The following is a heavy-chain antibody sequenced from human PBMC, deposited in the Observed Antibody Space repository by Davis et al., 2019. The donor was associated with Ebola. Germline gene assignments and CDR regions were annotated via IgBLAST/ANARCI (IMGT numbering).Heavy chain of an antibody. V-gene: IGHV4-59*01. D-gene: IGHD1-1*01. CDR1: GGSISSYY. CDR2: IYYSGST. J-gene: IGHJ4*02. CDR3: ARGPQLERYDY. Sequence: MPSVTLSLTCTVSGGSISSYYWSWIRQPPGKGLEWIGYIYYSGSTNYNPSLKSRVTISVDTSKNQFSLKLSSVTAADTAAYYCARGPQLERYDYWGQGTLVTVSS.